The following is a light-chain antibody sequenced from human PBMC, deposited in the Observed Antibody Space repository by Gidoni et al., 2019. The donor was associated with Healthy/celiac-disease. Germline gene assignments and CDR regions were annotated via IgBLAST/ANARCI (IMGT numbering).Light chain of an antibody. Sequence: DIQLTQSPSFLSASVGDRVTITCRASHGISSYLAWYQQKPGQAPKLLIYAASTLQSGVPPRFSGSGSGTEFTLTISSLQPEDFAIYYCQQLNSYPWTFGQGTKVEIK. V-gene: IGKV1-9*01. J-gene: IGKJ1*01. CDR3: QQLNSYPWT. CDR1: HGISSY. CDR2: AAS.